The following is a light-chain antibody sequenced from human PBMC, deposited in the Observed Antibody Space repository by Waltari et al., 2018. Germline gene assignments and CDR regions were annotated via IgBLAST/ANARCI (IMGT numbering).Light chain of an antibody. CDR1: SAHSSYA. J-gene: IGLJ2*01. Sequence: QLVLTQSPSASASLGDSVNLTCTLSSAHSSYAITSHQQQPDKGPRYLMKLNSDGSHSKGDGIPDRFSGSSSGAERFLTISSLQSEDEGDYYCQTWDTSIVLFGGGTKLTVL. CDR2: LNSDGSH. CDR3: QTWDTSIVL. V-gene: IGLV4-69*01.